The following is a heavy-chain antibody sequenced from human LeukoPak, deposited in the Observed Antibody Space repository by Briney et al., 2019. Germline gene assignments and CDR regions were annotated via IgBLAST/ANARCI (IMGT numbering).Heavy chain of an antibody. CDR2: IYYSGGT. CDR3: ARGGFPVAADY. CDR1: GGSISSYY. V-gene: IGHV4-59*01. D-gene: IGHD6-13*01. J-gene: IGHJ4*02. Sequence: PSETLSLTCTVSGGSISSYYWSWIRQPPGKGLEWIGYIYYSGGTNYNPSLKSRVTISVDTSKNQFSLKLSSVTAADTAVYYCARGGFPVAADYWGQGTLVTVSS.